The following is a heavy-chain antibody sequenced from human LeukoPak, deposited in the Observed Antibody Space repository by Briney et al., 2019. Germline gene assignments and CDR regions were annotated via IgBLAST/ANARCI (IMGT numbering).Heavy chain of an antibody. CDR3: AKAPVTTCRGAFCYPFDY. V-gene: IGHV3-23*01. CDR1: GFTLSIYA. CDR2: ISDTGNT. J-gene: IGHJ4*02. D-gene: IGHD2-15*01. Sequence: GGALRLSCAASGFTLSIYAVSWVRQAPGKGLECVSAISDTGNTSHAASVTGRFTISRDSTNNTMFLKMKRLRPEDAAVYYCAKAPVTTCRGAFCYPFDYWGLGTLVTVSS.